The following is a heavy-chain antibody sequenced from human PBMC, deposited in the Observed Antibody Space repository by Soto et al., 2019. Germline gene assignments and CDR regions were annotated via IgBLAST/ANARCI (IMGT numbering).Heavy chain of an antibody. J-gene: IGHJ3*02. CDR2: INPNSGGT. Sequence: ASVKVSCKASGYTFTGYYMHWVRQAPGQGLEWMGWINPNSGGTNYAQKFQGWVTMTRDTSNSTAYMELSRLRSDDTAVDYCARLRRTGGVAATQDAFDIWGQGTMVTVSS. D-gene: IGHD2-15*01. V-gene: IGHV1-2*04. CDR1: GYTFTGYY. CDR3: ARLRRTGGVAATQDAFDI.